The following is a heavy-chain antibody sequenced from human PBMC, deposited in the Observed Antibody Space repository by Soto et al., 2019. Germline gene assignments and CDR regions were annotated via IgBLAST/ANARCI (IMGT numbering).Heavy chain of an antibody. CDR2: MFHSGSP. Sequence: SETLSLTCTVSSGSITTDYWTWIRQPPGAGLEWVGYMFHSGSPSYNPSLESRLTMSLDTSRNQFSLKLSSVTAADTAVYYFARVKATYNWFIDLRGPGPLVTVSS. V-gene: IGHV4-59*01. D-gene: IGHD5-12*01. CDR1: SGSITTDY. J-gene: IGHJ2*01. CDR3: ARVKATYNWFIDL.